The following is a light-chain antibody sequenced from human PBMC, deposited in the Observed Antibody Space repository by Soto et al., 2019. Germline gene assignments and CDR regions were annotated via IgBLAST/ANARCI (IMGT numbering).Light chain of an antibody. CDR3: CSYAGSYTWV. Sequence: QSVLTQPRSVSESPGQSVTISCTGTSSDVGNYNYVSWYRQHPGKAPKLMIYDVAQRPSGVPDRFSGSKSGNTASLTISGLQAEDEADYYCCSYAGSYTWVFGGGTKLTVL. J-gene: IGLJ3*02. CDR2: DVA. V-gene: IGLV2-11*01. CDR1: SSDVGNYNY.